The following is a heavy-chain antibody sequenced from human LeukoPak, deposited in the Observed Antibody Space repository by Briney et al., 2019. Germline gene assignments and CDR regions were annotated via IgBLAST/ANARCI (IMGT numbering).Heavy chain of an antibody. D-gene: IGHD5-24*01. CDR1: GFTFGDYA. Sequence: PGGSLRLSCTASGFTFGDYAMSWVRQAPGKGLEWVGFIRSKAYGGTTEYAASVKGRFTISRDDSKSIAYLQMNSLKTEDTAVYYCTRGSRVLWRHDAFDIWGQGTMVTVSS. V-gene: IGHV3-49*04. J-gene: IGHJ3*02. CDR3: TRGSRVLWRHDAFDI. CDR2: IRSKAYGGTT.